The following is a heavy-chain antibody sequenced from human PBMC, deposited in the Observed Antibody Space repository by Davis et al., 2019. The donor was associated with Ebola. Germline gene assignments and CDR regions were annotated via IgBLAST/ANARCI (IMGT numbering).Heavy chain of an antibody. D-gene: IGHD6-19*01. V-gene: IGHV3-23*01. Sequence: GESLKISCAASGFTFSSYAMSWVRQAPGKGLEWVSAISGSGGSTYYADSVKGRFTISRDNSKNTLYLQMNSLRAEDTAVYYCAKDLRQWLVHGDWFDPWGQGTLVTVSS. J-gene: IGHJ5*02. CDR3: AKDLRQWLVHGDWFDP. CDR2: ISGSGGST. CDR1: GFTFSSYA.